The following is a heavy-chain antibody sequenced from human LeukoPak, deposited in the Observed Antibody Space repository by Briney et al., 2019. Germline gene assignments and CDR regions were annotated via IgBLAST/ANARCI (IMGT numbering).Heavy chain of an antibody. CDR3: ARARPPGYSSSWYDY. V-gene: IGHV4-34*01. Sequence: PSETLSLTCAVYGGSFSGYYWSWIRQPPGKGLEWIGEINHSGSTNYNPSLKSRVTMSVDTSKNQFSLKLSSVTAADTAVYYCARARPPGYSSSWYDYWGQGTLVTVSS. CDR1: GGSFSGYY. J-gene: IGHJ4*02. CDR2: INHSGST. D-gene: IGHD6-13*01.